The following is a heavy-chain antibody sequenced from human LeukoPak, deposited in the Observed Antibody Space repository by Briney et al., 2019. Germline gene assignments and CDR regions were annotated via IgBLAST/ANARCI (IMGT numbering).Heavy chain of an antibody. V-gene: IGHV3-33*01. CDR2: IWYDGSNK. CDR3: AREGSGSYYKEFDY. D-gene: IGHD3-10*01. J-gene: IGHJ4*02. CDR1: GFTFSSYG. Sequence: GGSLRLSCAASGFTFSSYGMHWVRQAPGKGLEWVAVIWYDGSNKYYADSVKGRFTISRDNSKNTLYLQMNSLRAEVTAVYYCAREGSGSYYKEFDYWGQGTLVTVSS.